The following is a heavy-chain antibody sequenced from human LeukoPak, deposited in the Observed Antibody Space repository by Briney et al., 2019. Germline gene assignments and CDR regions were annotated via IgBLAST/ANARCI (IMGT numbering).Heavy chain of an antibody. Sequence: GGSLRLSCAASGFTVSSNYMSWVRQAPGKGLEWVSYISSSGSIIYYSDSVKGRFTISRDNAKNSLYLQMNSLRAEDTAVYYCARDFGYFWGQGTLVTVSS. V-gene: IGHV3-11*04. CDR3: ARDFGYF. CDR2: ISSSGSII. CDR1: GFTVSSNY. D-gene: IGHD3-10*01. J-gene: IGHJ4*02.